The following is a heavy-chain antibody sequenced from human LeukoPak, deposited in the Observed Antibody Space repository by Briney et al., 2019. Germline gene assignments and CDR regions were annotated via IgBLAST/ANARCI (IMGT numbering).Heavy chain of an antibody. V-gene: IGHV3-23*01. CDR3: AKWGDYDVLTGYYVPDY. D-gene: IGHD3-9*01. CDR2: ILGRGGST. Sequence: GASLTLSCAPSGFTFSNYTMSWARHPPGRRREWVSAILGRGGSTYYADSVTGRFTVSRDNSRSTVYLQMKSLRAEDTALYYCAKWGDYDVLTGYYVPDYWGQGTRVTVSS. CDR1: GFTFSNYT. J-gene: IGHJ4*02.